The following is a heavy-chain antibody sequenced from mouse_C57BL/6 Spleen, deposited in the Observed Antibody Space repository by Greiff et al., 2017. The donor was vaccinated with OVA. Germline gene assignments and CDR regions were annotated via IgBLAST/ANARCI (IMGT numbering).Heavy chain of an antibody. D-gene: IGHD1-1*01. V-gene: IGHV14-4*01. CDR1: GFNIKDDY. CDR3: TTPLFTTVVATGDAMDY. CDR2: IDPENGDT. Sequence: EVQLQESGAELVRPGASVKLSCTASGFNIKDDYMHWVKQRPEQGLEWIGWIDPENGDTEYASKFQGKATITADTSSNTAYLQLSSLTSEDTAVYYCTTPLFTTVVATGDAMDYWGQGTSVTVSS. J-gene: IGHJ4*01.